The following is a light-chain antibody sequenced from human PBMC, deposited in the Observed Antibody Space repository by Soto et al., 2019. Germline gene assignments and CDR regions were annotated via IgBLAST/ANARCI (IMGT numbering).Light chain of an antibody. CDR1: SSDVGGYDY. CDR3: SSYASSRDVF. Sequence: QSALTQPASVSGSPGQSITISCTGTSSDVGGYDYVSWYQQHPGKAPKLMIYEVSSRPSGVSYRFSGSKSGNTASLTISGLRAEDEADYYCSSYASSRDVFFGGGTKLTVL. CDR2: EVS. J-gene: IGLJ2*01. V-gene: IGLV2-14*01.